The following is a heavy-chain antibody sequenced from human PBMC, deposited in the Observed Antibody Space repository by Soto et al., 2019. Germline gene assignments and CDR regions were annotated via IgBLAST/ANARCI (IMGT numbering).Heavy chain of an antibody. Sequence: EVQLLESGGGLVQPGGSLRLSCAASGFTFSTYAMNWVRQAPGKGLEWVSAISGSGDRTYYADSVRGRFTISKDSSKNTLYLQMNSLRAEDTAVYYCAKDGAYSSSWLYYFVYWGQGTLVTVSS. V-gene: IGHV3-23*01. CDR1: GFTFSTYA. J-gene: IGHJ4*02. D-gene: IGHD6-6*01. CDR3: AKDGAYSSSWLYYFVY. CDR2: ISGSGDRT.